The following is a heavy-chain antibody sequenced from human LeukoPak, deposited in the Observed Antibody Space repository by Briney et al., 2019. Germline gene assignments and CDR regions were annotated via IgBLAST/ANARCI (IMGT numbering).Heavy chain of an antibody. CDR3: TRDRTYYSRDFDY. J-gene: IGHJ4*02. CDR1: GYTFNTYD. CDR2: INPNSGNT. V-gene: IGHV1-8*03. Sequence: ASVKVSCKASGYTFNTYDITWVRQAPGQGLEWVGWINPNSGNTGYAQNFQDRVTITRDTSINTAYMEVSSLRSEDTAVYYCTRDRTYYSRDFDYWGQGTLVTVSS. D-gene: IGHD1-26*01.